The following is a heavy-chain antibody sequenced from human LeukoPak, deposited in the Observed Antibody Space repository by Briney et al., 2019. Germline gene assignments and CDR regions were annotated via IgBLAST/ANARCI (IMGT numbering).Heavy chain of an antibody. J-gene: IGHJ4*02. V-gene: IGHV3-48*02. CDR3: VRDHAFTFDC. D-gene: IGHD2-2*01. Sequence: GGSLRLSCAASGFTFSSYSMNWVRQAPGKGLEWVAYIGGSSEALYYADSVKGRFTISRDNAKNSLYLQMNNLRDEDTAVFYCVRDHAFTFDCWGQGTLVTVSS. CDR2: IGGSSEAL. CDR1: GFTFSSYS.